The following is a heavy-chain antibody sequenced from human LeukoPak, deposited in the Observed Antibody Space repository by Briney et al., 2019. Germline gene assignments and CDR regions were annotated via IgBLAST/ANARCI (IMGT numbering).Heavy chain of an antibody. Sequence: PGGSLRLSCAASGFTFSSYWMSWVRQAPGKGLEWVANIKQDGSEKYYVDSVKGRFTISRDNAKNSLYLQMNSLRAEDTAVSYCAKTPSFRMATTFDYWGQGTLVTVSS. CDR3: AKTPSFRMATTFDY. J-gene: IGHJ4*02. CDR2: IKQDGSEK. V-gene: IGHV3-7*03. CDR1: GFTFSSYW. D-gene: IGHD5-24*01.